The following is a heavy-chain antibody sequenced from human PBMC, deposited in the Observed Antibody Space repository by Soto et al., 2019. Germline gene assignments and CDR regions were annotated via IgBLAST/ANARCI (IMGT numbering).Heavy chain of an antibody. CDR3: ARHPERIAQIGWFDP. CDR1: GFTLNTYS. D-gene: IGHD6-13*01. Sequence: PGGSLRLSCVGSGFTLNTYSMNWVRQAPGKGLKWVSYISSSSSTIYYADSVKGRFTISRDNAKNSLYLQMNSLRAEDTAVYYCARHPERIAQIGWFDPWGQGTLVTFSS. V-gene: IGHV3-48*01. CDR2: ISSSSSTI. J-gene: IGHJ5*02.